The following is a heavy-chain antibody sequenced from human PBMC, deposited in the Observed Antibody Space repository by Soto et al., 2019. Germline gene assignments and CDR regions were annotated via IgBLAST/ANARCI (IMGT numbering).Heavy chain of an antibody. CDR3: ARGIPVIFGVARGYFDY. J-gene: IGHJ4*02. D-gene: IGHD3-3*01. CDR1: GFTFSSYS. CDR2: ISSSSSYI. V-gene: IGHV3-21*04. Sequence: EVQLVESGGGLVKPGGSLRLSCAASGFTFSSYSMNWVRQAPGKGLEWVSSISSSSSYIYYADSVKGRFTISRDNAKNSLYLQMNSLRSDDTAVYYCARGIPVIFGVARGYFDYWGQGTLVTVSS.